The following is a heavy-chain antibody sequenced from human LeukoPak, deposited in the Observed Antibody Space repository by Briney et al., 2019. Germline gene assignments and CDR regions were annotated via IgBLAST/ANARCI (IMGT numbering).Heavy chain of an antibody. CDR2: IKQDGSEK. J-gene: IGHJ6*03. V-gene: IGHV3-7*01. Sequence: PGGSLRLSCAASGFTFSSYWMSWVRQAPGKGLEWVANIKQDGSEKYYVDSVKGRFTISRDNSKNTLYLQMNSLRAEDTAVYYCAKDFSVYGNYYYFYIGGWGKGTTVAVSS. CDR1: GFTFSSYW. D-gene: IGHD2/OR15-2a*01. CDR3: AKDFSVYGNYYYFYIGG.